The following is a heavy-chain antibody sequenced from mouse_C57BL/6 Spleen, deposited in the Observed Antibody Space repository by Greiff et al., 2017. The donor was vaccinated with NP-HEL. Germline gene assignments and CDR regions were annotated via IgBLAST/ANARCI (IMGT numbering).Heavy chain of an antibody. D-gene: IGHD1-1*01. V-gene: IGHV1-52*01. CDR1: GYTFTSYW. CDR3: ARGGYGSSGFAC. Sequence: QVQLQQPGAELVRPGSSVKLSCKASGYTFTSYWMHWVKQRPIQGLEWIGNIDPSDSETHYNQKFKDKATLTVDKSSSTAYMQLSSLTSEDSAVYYCARGGYGSSGFACWGKGTLVTVAA. CDR2: IDPSDSET. J-gene: IGHJ3*01.